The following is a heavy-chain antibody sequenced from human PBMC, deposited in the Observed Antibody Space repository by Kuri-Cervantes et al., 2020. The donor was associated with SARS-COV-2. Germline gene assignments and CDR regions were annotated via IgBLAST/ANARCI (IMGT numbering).Heavy chain of an antibody. CDR1: GFTFSSYS. V-gene: IGHV3-48*02. CDR2: ISSSSTI. D-gene: IGHD1-26*01. CDR3: AREAPCRIVGAICYGMDV. J-gene: IGHJ6*02. Sequence: GESLKISCAASGFTFSSYSMNWVRQAPGKGLEWVSYISSSSTIYYADSVKGRFTISRDNAKNSLYLQMNSLRDEDTAVYYWAREAPCRIVGAICYGMDVWGQGTTVTVSS.